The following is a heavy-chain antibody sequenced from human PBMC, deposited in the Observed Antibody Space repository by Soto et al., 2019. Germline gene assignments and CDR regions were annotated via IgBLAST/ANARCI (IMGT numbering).Heavy chain of an antibody. V-gene: IGHV3-30-3*01. CDR2: ISYDGSNK. D-gene: IGHD5-12*01. CDR1: GFTFSSYA. Sequence: GGSLRLSCAASGFTFSSYAMHWVRQAPGKGLEWVAVISYDGSNKYYADSVKGRFTISRDNSKNTLYLQMNSLRAEDTAVYYCANSYDDAFDIWGQGTMVTVSS. CDR3: ANSYDDAFDI. J-gene: IGHJ3*02.